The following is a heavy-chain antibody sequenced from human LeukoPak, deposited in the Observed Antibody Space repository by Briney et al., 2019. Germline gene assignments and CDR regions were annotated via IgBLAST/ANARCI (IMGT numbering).Heavy chain of an antibody. D-gene: IGHD3-10*01. CDR1: GGSFSDYY. CDR2: INHSRST. Sequence: TSETLSLTCAVYGGSFSDYYWSWIRQPPGKGLEWIGEINHSRSTNYNPSLKSRVTISVDTSKNQFSLNLSSVTVADTAVYYCARVTYNGYQHFDYWGQGNLVTVS. CDR3: ARVTYNGYQHFDY. J-gene: IGHJ4*02. V-gene: IGHV4-34*01.